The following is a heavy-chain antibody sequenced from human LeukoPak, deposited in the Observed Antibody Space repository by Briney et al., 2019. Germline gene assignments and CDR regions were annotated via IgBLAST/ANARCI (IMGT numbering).Heavy chain of an antibody. CDR1: GFTFSDAA. CDR3: AGGSGWYSLDY. CDR2: IRGKGNSYAT. J-gene: IGHJ4*02. D-gene: IGHD6-19*01. V-gene: IGHV3-73*01. Sequence: PGGSLRLSCAASGFTFSDAATHWVRQAAGKGLEWVGHIRGKGNSYATAYAASVRGRFTISRDDSKNTAYLQMNSLKTEDTALYYCAGGSGWYSLDYWGQGALVTVSS.